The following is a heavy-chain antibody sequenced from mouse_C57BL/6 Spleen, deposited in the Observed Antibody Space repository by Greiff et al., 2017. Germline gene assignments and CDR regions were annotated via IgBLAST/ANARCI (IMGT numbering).Heavy chain of an antibody. V-gene: IGHV5-12*01. CDR2: ISNGGGST. J-gene: IGHJ3*01. D-gene: IGHD5-1*01. CDR3: ARYRFAY. CDR1: GFTFSDYY. Sequence: EVQLVESGGGLVQPGGSLKLSCAASGFTFSDYYMYWVRQTPEKRLEWVAYISNGGGSTYYPDTVKGRFTISRDNAKNTLYLQMSRLKSEDTAMYYCARYRFAYWGQGTLVTVSA.